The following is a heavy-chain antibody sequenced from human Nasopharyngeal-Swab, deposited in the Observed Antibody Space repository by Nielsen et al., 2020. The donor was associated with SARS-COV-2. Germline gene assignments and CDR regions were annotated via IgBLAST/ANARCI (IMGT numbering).Heavy chain of an antibody. CDR1: GARITDYW. D-gene: IGHD1-26*01. CDR3: AIGAAVGTLFHGMDV. J-gene: IGHJ6*02. CDR2: IFPGDSDT. V-gene: IGHV5-51*01. Sequence: GESPKITCADSGARITDYWIAWVCQASGKGLECMGAIFPGDSDTRYIPSFEGRVTISVDQSITTAYLHWTSLKASDTAKYYCAIGAAVGTLFHGMDVWGQGTMVTVSS.